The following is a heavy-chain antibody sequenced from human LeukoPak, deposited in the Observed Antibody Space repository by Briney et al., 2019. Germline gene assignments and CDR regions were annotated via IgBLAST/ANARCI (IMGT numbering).Heavy chain of an antibody. Sequence: PSETLSLTCAVYGGSFSGYYWSWIRQPPGKGLEWIGEINHSGSTNYNPSLKSRVTISVDTSKNQFSLKLSSVTAADTAVYYCARDTTRWAGATSIDAFDIWGQGTMVTVSS. J-gene: IGHJ3*02. CDR3: ARDTTRWAGATSIDAFDI. CDR1: GGSFSGYY. D-gene: IGHD1-26*01. CDR2: INHSGST. V-gene: IGHV4-34*01.